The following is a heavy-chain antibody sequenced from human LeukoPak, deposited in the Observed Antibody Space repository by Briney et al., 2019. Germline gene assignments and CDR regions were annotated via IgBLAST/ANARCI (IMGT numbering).Heavy chain of an antibody. CDR3: ARAEGSTPLNWFDP. D-gene: IGHD5/OR15-5a*01. CDR1: GYTFTSYG. V-gene: IGHV1-18*01. J-gene: IGHJ5*02. CDR2: ISAYNGNT. Sequence: AASVKVSCKASGYTFTSYGISWVRQAPGQGLEWMGWISAYNGNTNYAQKLQGRVTMTTDTSTSTAYMELRSLRSDDTAVYYCARAEGSTPLNWFDPWGQGTLVTVSS.